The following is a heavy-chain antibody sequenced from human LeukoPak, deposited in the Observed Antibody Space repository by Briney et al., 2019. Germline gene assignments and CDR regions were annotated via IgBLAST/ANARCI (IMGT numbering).Heavy chain of an antibody. J-gene: IGHJ4*02. CDR3: ARGEYSSSSTVDY. D-gene: IGHD6-6*01. V-gene: IGHV3-7*01. CDR2: IKQDGSGK. Sequence: GGSLRLSCAASGFTFRSYWMGWVRQAPGKGLEWVANIKQDGSGKYYVDSVKGRFTISRINAKNSLYLQMNSLRAEDTAVYYCARGEYSSSSTVDYWGQGTLVTVSA. CDR1: GFTFRSYW.